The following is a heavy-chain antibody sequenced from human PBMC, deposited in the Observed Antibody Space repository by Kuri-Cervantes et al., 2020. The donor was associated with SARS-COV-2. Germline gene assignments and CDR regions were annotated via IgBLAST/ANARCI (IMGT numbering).Heavy chain of an antibody. J-gene: IGHJ3*02. Sequence: SETLSLTCTVSGGSISSYYWSWIRQPPGKGLEWIGYIYYSGSTNYNPSLKSRVTISVDTSKNQFSLKLSSVTAADTAVYYCARTGLGYCSGGSGYSAFDIWGQGTMVTVSS. CDR2: IYYSGST. V-gene: IGHV4-59*01. D-gene: IGHD2-15*01. CDR3: ARTGLGYCSGGSGYSAFDI. CDR1: GGSISSYY.